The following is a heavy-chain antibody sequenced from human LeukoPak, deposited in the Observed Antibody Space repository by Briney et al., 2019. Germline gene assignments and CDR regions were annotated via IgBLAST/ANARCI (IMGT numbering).Heavy chain of an antibody. D-gene: IGHD1-7*01. CDR1: GFTFSTYA. Sequence: LGGSLRLSCAASGFTFSTYAMAWVRQAPGKGLEWVSSIIASGDNTYCADSVKGRFTISRDNSKNTLYLQMNSLRAEDTAVYYCARGSRGNYDYWGQGTLVTVSS. V-gene: IGHV3-23*01. J-gene: IGHJ4*02. CDR2: IIASGDNT. CDR3: ARGSRGNYDY.